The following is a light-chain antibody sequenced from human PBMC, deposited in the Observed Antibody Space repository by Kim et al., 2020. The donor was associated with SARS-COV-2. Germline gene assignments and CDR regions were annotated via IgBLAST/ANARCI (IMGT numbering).Light chain of an antibody. J-gene: IGLJ2*01. V-gene: IGLV1-40*01. CDR3: QSYDTSLSDVV. Sequence: RVTISCTGSNSNIGAGYDVHWYQQVPGTTPKVLIYGNNFRPSGVPDRFSGTTSGTSASLAITGLQAEDDDDYYCQSYDTSLSDVVFGGGTKLTVL. CDR1: NSNIGAGYD. CDR2: GNN.